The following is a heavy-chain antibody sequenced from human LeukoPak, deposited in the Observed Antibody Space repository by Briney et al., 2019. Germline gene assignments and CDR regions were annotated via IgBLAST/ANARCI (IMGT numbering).Heavy chain of an antibody. CDR3: AKVSSGWYDDYFDY. D-gene: IGHD6-19*01. J-gene: IGHJ4*02. CDR2: ISGSGGST. V-gene: IGHV3-23*01. CDR1: GFTFNNYA. Sequence: GGSLRLSCAASGFTFNNYALSWVRQAPGKGLEWVSAISGSGGSTYYADSVKGRFTISRDNSKNTLYLQMNSLRAEDTAVYYCAKVSSGWYDDYFDYWGQGTLVTVSS.